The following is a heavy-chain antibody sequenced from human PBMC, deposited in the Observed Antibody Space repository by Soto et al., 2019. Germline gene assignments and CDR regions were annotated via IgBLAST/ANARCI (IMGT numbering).Heavy chain of an antibody. CDR3: VRDPENDHGLLFDY. J-gene: IGHJ4*02. CDR2: VSSSGTRA. D-gene: IGHD2-21*01. Sequence: PGGSLRLSCAASGFTFSAYAMGWVRQAPGKEMEWVAVVSSSGTRAWYGDSVRGRFTISRDNSKNTLYLQMNSLRDEDTAVFYCVRDPENDHGLLFDYRGLGTLVTVSS. CDR1: GFTFSAYA. V-gene: IGHV3-23*01.